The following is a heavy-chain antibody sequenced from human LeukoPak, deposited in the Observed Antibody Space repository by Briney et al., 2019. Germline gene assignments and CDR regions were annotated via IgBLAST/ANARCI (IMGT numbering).Heavy chain of an antibody. CDR2: ISGSGGST. Sequence: GGSLRLSCAASGFTFSSYAMSWVRQAPGKGLEWVSAISGSGGSTYYADSVKGRFTISRDNSKNTLYLQMNSLRAEDTAVYYCAKSPQRWLQFPLDYWGQGTLVTVSS. CDR3: AKSPQRWLQFPLDY. CDR1: GFTFSSYA. D-gene: IGHD5-24*01. V-gene: IGHV3-23*01. J-gene: IGHJ4*02.